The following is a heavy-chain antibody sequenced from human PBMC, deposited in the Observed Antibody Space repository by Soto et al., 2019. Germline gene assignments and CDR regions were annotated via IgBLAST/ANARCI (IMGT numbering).Heavy chain of an antibody. J-gene: IGHJ6*02. CDR1: GFTFSSYG. CDR2: IWYDGSNK. Sequence: GGSLRLSCPASGFTFSSYGMHWVRQAPGKGLEWVAVIWYDGSNKYYADSVKGRFTISRDNSKNTLYLQMNSLRAEDTAVYYCARDPRDLDYYYGMDVWGQGTTVTVSS. CDR3: ARDPRDLDYYYGMDV. V-gene: IGHV3-33*01.